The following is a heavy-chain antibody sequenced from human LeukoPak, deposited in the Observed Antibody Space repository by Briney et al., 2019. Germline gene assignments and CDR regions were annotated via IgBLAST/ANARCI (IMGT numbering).Heavy chain of an antibody. CDR1: GGSFSGYY. Sequence: PSETLSLTCAVYGGSFSGYYWSWIRQPPGKGLEWIGEINHSGSTNYNPSLKSRVTISVDTSKNQFSLKLSSVTAADTAVYYCARDPTYYDFWSGYSPYGMDVWGQGTTVTVSS. CDR2: INHSGST. CDR3: ARDPTYYDFWSGYSPYGMDV. D-gene: IGHD3-3*01. J-gene: IGHJ6*02. V-gene: IGHV4-34*01.